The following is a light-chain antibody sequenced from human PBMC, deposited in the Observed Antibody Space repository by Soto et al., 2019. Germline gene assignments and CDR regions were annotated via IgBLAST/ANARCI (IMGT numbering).Light chain of an antibody. CDR3: QQRSNWPPIT. J-gene: IGKJ5*01. Sequence: EIVMTQSPATLSVSPGETASLSCRASQSAGNFLAWYQQIPGQAPRLLIYGTSTRAAGIPARFSGRGSGTDFTLTISSLEPEDFAVYYCQQRSNWPPITFGQGTRLEIK. V-gene: IGKV3-11*01. CDR2: GTS. CDR1: QSAGNF.